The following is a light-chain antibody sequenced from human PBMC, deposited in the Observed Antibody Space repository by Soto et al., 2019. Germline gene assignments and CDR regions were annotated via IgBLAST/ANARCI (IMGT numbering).Light chain of an antibody. J-gene: IGKJ2*01. CDR3: MQGTHWPYT. V-gene: IGKV2-30*01. CDR2: QVS. CDR1: HSLDYSDGNTY. Sequence: DVVMTQSPLSLPVTLGQPASISCRSTHSLDYSDGNTYLSWVQQRPGQSPRRLIYQVSDRDSGVPDRFSGSGSGTDFTLKISRVEAEDVGIYYCMQGTHWPYTFGQGTKLEIK.